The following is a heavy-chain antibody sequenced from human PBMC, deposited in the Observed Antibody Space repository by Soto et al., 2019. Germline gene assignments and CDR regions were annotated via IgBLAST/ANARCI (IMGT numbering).Heavy chain of an antibody. CDR1: GFTFSSYS. V-gene: IGHV3-48*01. D-gene: IGHD3-3*01. CDR3: ARELDAFDI. J-gene: IGHJ3*02. CDR2: ISSSSSTI. Sequence: GGSLRLSCAASGFTFSSYSMNWVRQAPGKGLEWVSYISSSSSTIYYADSVKGRFTISRDNAKNSLYLQMNSLRAEDTAVYYCARELDAFDIWGQGTMVTVSS.